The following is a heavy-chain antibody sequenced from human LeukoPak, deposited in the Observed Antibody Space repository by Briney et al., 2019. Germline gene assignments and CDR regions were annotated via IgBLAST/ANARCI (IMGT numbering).Heavy chain of an antibody. D-gene: IGHD3-22*01. CDR3: VREGPEYYDSGMDQ. J-gene: IGHJ4*02. Sequence: VASVTVSCTASGYTFINYAIHWVRQAPGQRLEWMAWINGGNGKTKYSQTLQGRITITRDASATTAYMELSSLKSEDTAVYYCVREGPEYYDSGMDQWGQGTLVTVSS. CDR2: INGGNGKT. V-gene: IGHV1-3*01. CDR1: GYTFINYA.